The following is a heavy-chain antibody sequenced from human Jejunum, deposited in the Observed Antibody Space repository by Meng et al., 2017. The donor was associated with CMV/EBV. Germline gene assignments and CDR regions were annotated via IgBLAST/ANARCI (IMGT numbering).Heavy chain of an antibody. CDR1: GFTFSSYW. V-gene: IGHV3-74*01. D-gene: IGHD1-1*01. CDR2: IPSAGGST. Sequence: GFTFSSYWMHWVRQIPGKGLEWVSCIPSAGGSTRYGDSVKGRFTISRDNGKNTVFLQMNSLRDEDTGIYYCAAAPSGLGFTGDTGWGQGTRVTVSS. CDR3: AAAPSGLGFTGDTG. J-gene: IGHJ1*01.